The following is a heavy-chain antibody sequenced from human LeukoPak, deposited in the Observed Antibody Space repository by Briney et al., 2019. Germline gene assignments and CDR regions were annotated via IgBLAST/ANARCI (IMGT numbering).Heavy chain of an antibody. D-gene: IGHD3-3*01. V-gene: IGHV3-7*01. CDR1: GFTLTDYW. J-gene: IGHJ4*02. Sequence: GGSLRLSCEVSGFTLTDYWVAWVRQAPGKGLEWLATINEYGSAKYYVDSVKGRFTISRDNTKNSVFLQMYSLRADDTAVFYCARVLRGVSRFSAQDYWGQGTLVTVSS. CDR3: ARVLRGVSRFSAQDY. CDR2: INEYGSAK.